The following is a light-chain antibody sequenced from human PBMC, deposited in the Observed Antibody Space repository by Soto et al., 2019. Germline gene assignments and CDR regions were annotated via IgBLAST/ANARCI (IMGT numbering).Light chain of an antibody. Sequence: IVITQTPLSLSVTPGQPASISSKSSQSLLHITGETFLFWYLQKPGQSPQLLIYEVSTRVSGVPDRFSGSGSGTDFTLEISRVETDDVGIYYCMQSTQLPPTFGQGTRLEIK. CDR2: EVS. CDR1: QSLLHITGETF. J-gene: IGKJ5*01. CDR3: MQSTQLPPT. V-gene: IGKV2D-29*02.